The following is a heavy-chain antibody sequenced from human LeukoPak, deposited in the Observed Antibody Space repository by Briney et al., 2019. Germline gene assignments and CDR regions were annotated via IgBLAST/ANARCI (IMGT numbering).Heavy chain of an antibody. CDR3: ARGPRGGGSVDY. J-gene: IGHJ4*02. D-gene: IGHD3-10*01. V-gene: IGHV4-34*01. CDR2: INHSGST. Sequence: SETLSLTCAVYGGSFSGYYWSWIRQPPGKGLEWIGEINHSGSTNCNPSLKSRVTISVDTSKNQFSLKLSSVTAADTAVYYCARGPRGGGSVDYWGQGTLVTVSS. CDR1: GGSFSGYY.